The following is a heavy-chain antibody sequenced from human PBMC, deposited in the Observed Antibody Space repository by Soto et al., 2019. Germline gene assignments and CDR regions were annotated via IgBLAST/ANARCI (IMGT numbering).Heavy chain of an antibody. Sequence: QVQLVESGGGVVQPGRSLRLSCAASGFSFSISPMHWVRQAPGKGPEWVALISYDGTNKFYADSVKGRFTLSRDNSKRTLYLQVDSLRPEDAAVYYCARDPKTSGGQHWAFNYFDSWGQGTMVIVSS. CDR2: ISYDGTNK. J-gene: IGHJ4*02. D-gene: IGHD7-27*01. V-gene: IGHV3-30-3*01. CDR3: ARDPKTSGGQHWAFNYFDS. CDR1: GFSFSISP.